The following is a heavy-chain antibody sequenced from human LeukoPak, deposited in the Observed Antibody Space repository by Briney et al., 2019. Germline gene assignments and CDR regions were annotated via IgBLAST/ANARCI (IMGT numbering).Heavy chain of an antibody. J-gene: IGHJ4*02. CDR2: IYYSGST. Sequence: SETLSLTCTVSGGSISSSSYCWGWIRQPPGKGLEWIGSIYYSGSTYYNPSLKSRVTISVDTSKNQFSLKLSSVTAADTAVYYCARLTAYSSSWFFDYWGQGTLVTVSS. V-gene: IGHV4-39*01. CDR1: GGSISSSSYC. CDR3: ARLTAYSSSWFFDY. D-gene: IGHD6-13*01.